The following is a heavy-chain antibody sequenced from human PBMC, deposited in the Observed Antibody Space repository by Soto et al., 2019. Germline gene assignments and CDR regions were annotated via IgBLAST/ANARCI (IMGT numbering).Heavy chain of an antibody. CDR3: ASQISGYVKY. Sequence: SETLSLTCTVSGDSISSSTYSWGWIRQPPGKGLEWIATIYSSGSTFYNPSLNSRVTISVDTSKTQFSLKLSSVTAADTDVYYCASQISGYVKYWGQGTLVTVSS. CDR1: GDSISSSTYS. J-gene: IGHJ4*02. V-gene: IGHV4-39*01. D-gene: IGHD5-12*01. CDR2: IYSSGST.